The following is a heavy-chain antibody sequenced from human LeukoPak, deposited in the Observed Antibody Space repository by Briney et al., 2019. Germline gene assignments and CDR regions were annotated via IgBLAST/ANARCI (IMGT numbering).Heavy chain of an antibody. CDR2: IYYNGIS. Sequence: PSETLSLTCTVSGGSISGYYWSWIRQPPGKGLEWIAYIYYNGISNYNPSLKSRVTISVDTSKNQFSLKLSSVTAADTAVYYCATSGGYSYGYYVDYWGQGTLVTVSS. D-gene: IGHD5-18*01. V-gene: IGHV4-59*01. CDR3: ATSGGYSYGYYVDY. J-gene: IGHJ4*02. CDR1: GGSISGYY.